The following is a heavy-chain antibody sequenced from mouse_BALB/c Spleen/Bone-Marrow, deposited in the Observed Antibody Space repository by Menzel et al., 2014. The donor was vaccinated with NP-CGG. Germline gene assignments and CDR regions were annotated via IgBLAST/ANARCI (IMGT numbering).Heavy chain of an antibody. V-gene: IGHV5-9-1*01. D-gene: IGHD2-4*01. CDR2: ISSGGSYT. J-gene: IGHJ3*01. CDR3: ARKSYYDDDGRPWFAY. CDR1: GFTFSSYA. Sequence: EVMLVESGGGLVKPGGSLKLSCAASGFTFSSYAMSWVRQTPEKRLEWVAIISSGGSYTYYPDSVQGRFTISRDNAKNALYLQMSNLRSEDTAMYYCARKSYYDDDGRPWFAYWGQGTLVTVSA.